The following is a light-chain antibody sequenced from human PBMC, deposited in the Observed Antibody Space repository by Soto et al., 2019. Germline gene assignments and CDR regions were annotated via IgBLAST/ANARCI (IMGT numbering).Light chain of an antibody. CDR2: LEGSGSY. Sequence: QSVLTQSSSASASLGSSVKLTCTLSSGHSSYIIAWHHQQPGKAPRYLMKLEGSGSYNKGSGVPDRFSSSSSGADRYLTISNLQFEDDANYYCETWDSNTRVFGGGTKLTVL. CDR3: ETWDSNTRV. CDR1: SGHSSYI. J-gene: IGLJ2*01. V-gene: IGLV4-60*02.